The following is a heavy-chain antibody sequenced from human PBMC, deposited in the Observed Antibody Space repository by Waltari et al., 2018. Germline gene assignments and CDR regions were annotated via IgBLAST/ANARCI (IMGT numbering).Heavy chain of an antibody. CDR2: INPNSGGT. CDR3: ARDRAGYNWNYEDLDAFDI. V-gene: IGHV1-2*02. J-gene: IGHJ3*02. CDR1: GYTFTGYY. D-gene: IGHD1-7*01. Sequence: QVQLVQSGAEVKKPGASVKVSCKAAGYTFTGYYMHWVRQAPGQGLEWMGWINPNSGGTNYAQKFQGRVTMTRDTSISTAYMELSRLRSDDTAVYYCARDRAGYNWNYEDLDAFDIWGQGTMVTVSS.